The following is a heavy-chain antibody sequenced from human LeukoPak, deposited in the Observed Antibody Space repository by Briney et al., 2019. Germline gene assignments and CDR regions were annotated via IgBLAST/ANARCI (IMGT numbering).Heavy chain of an antibody. Sequence: GASVKVSCKASGYTFTGYYIHWVRQAPGQSLEWMGWINRNSGATNYAQKFQGRVTMTRDGSISTAYMQLSSLRSDDTAVYYCAYHQPGGNSLDYWGQGTLVTVSS. V-gene: IGHV1-2*02. CDR2: INRNSGAT. J-gene: IGHJ4*02. CDR1: GYTFTGYY. CDR3: AYHQPGGNSLDY. D-gene: IGHD4-23*01.